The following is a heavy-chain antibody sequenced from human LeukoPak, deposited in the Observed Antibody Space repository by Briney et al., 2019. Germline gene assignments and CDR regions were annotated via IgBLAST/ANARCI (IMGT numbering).Heavy chain of an antibody. CDR2: IYYSGST. V-gene: IGHV4-59*12. J-gene: IGHJ4*02. D-gene: IGHD6-6*01. CDR1: GGSISSYY. Sequence: TSETLSLTCTVSGGSISSYYWSWIRQPPGRGLEWIGSIYYSGSTYYNPSLKSRVTISVDTSKNQFSLKLSSVTAADTAVYYCARVPRVRYSSSPEYFDYWGQGTLVTVSS. CDR3: ARVPRVRYSSSPEYFDY.